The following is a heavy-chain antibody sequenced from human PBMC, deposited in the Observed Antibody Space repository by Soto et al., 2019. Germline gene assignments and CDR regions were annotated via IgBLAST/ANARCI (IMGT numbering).Heavy chain of an antibody. Sequence: SETLSLTCAVYGGSFSGYYWSWIRQPPEKGLEWIGEITHTGSTYYNPSLKSRVTISVDTSKNQVSLNLTSVTAADTAVYYCARGVPAAGTDWFDPWGQGTLVTVSS. CDR1: GGSFSGYY. D-gene: IGHD6-13*01. V-gene: IGHV4-34*01. CDR3: ARGVPAAGTDWFDP. CDR2: ITHTGST. J-gene: IGHJ5*02.